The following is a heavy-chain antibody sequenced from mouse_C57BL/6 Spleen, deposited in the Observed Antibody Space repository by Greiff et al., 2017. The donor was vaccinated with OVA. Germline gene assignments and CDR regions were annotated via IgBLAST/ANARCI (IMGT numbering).Heavy chain of an antibody. J-gene: IGHJ4*01. CDR1: GYAFTNYL. Sequence: QVQLQQSGAELVRPGTSVKVSCKASGYAFTNYLIEWVKQRPGQGLEWIGVINPGSGDTNYNAKFKGKATLTADTSSSTAYMQLSSLTSEDSAGYFCARLLDYWGQGTSVTVSA. CDR3: ARLLDY. CDR2: INPGSGDT. V-gene: IGHV1-54*01.